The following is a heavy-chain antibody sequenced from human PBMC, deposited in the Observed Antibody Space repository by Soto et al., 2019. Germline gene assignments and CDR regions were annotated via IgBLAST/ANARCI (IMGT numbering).Heavy chain of an antibody. CDR1: GYTFTSYD. D-gene: IGHD6-6*01. CDR2: MNPNSGNT. J-gene: IGHJ6*02. V-gene: IGHV1-8*01. CDR3: ARVYSSSLTPYYYYGMDV. Sequence: QVQLVQSGAEVKKPGASVKVSCKASGYTFTSYDINWVRQATGQGLEWMGWMNPNSGNTGYAQKFQGRVTMTRNTSISTAYMELSSLRSEDTAVYYCARVYSSSLTPYYYYGMDVWGQGTTVTVSS.